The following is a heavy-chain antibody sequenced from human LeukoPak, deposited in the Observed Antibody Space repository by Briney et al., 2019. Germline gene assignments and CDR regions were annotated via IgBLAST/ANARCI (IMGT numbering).Heavy chain of an antibody. V-gene: IGHV3-33*01. CDR3: ARAPSSSSNWFDP. CDR1: RFTFSSYG. J-gene: IGHJ5*02. Sequence: GGSLRLSCAASRFTFSSYGMHWVRQAPGKGLEWVAVIWYDESNKYYADSVKGRFTISRDNSKNTLYLQMNSLRAEDTAVYYCARAPSSSSNWFDPWGRGTLVTVSS. D-gene: IGHD6-13*01. CDR2: IWYDESNK.